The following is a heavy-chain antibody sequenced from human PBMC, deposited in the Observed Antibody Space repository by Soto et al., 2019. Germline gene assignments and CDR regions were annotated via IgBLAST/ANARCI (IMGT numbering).Heavy chain of an antibody. D-gene: IGHD6-19*01. CDR3: ARVLTAVAGTRAHSFDY. CDR2: IIPIFGTA. CDR1: GGPFSSYA. Sequence: GASVKVSCKASGGPFSSYAISWGRQAPGQGLEWMGGIIPIFGTANYAQKFQGRVTITADESTSTAYMELSSLRSEDTAVYYCARVLTAVAGTRAHSFDYWGQGTLVTFPQ. V-gene: IGHV1-69*13. J-gene: IGHJ4*02.